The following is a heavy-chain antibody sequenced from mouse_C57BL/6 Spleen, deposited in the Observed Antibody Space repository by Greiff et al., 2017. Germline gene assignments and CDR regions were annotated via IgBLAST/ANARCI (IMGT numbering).Heavy chain of an antibody. Sequence: QVQLQQSGPELVKPGASVKISCKASGYTFTDYYINWVKQRPGQGLEWIGWIFPGSGSTYYNEKFKGKATLTVDKSSSTAYMLLSSLTSEDSAVYFCARERAYDYDRDYAMDYWGQGTSVTVSS. V-gene: IGHV1-75*01. CDR3: ARERAYDYDRDYAMDY. CDR2: IFPGSGST. CDR1: GYTFTDYY. D-gene: IGHD2-4*01. J-gene: IGHJ4*01.